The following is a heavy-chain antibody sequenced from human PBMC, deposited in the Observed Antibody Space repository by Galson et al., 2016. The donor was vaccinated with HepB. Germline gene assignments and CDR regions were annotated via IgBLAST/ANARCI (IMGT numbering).Heavy chain of an antibody. Sequence: SLRLSCAASGFSFSSYGMHWVRKAPGKGLEWVAFLSYDGSNIKYADFVKGRFTISRDNSKKTLYLQMNSLRAEDTAVYYCAKDGRIYCSSASCHDHFHYWGQGTLLTVSS. CDR3: AKDGRIYCSSASCHDHFHY. CDR1: GFSFSSYG. D-gene: IGHD2-2*01. J-gene: IGHJ4*02. CDR2: LSYDGSNI. V-gene: IGHV3-30*18.